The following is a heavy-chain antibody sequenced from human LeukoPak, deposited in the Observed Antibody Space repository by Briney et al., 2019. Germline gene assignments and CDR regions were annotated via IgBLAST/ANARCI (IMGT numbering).Heavy chain of an antibody. CDR3: ATAGAAYYYGSGSFRPNYYYYMDD. CDR2: TYYRSKWYN. Sequence: SQTLSLTCTISGDSVSSNSAAWNWIRQSPSRGLEWLGRTYYRSKWYNDYAVSVKSRITITPDTSKNQFSLQLNSVTPVDTAVYYCATAGAAYYYGSGSFRPNYYYYMDDWGKGTTVTVSS. D-gene: IGHD3-10*01. CDR1: GDSVSSNSAA. J-gene: IGHJ6*03. V-gene: IGHV6-1*01.